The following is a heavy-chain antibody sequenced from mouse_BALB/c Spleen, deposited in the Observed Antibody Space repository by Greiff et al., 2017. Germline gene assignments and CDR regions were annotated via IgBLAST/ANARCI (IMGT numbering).Heavy chain of an antibody. D-gene: IGHD1-2*01. CDR2: ISSGSSTI. CDR1: GFTFSSFG. CDR3: ARLLRLRSWYFDV. Sequence: EVQGVESGGGLVQPGGSRKLSCAASGFTFSSFGMHWVRQAPEKGLEWVAYISSGSSTIYYADTVKGRFTISRDNPKNTLFLQMTSLRSEDTAMYYCARLLRLRSWYFDVWGAGTTVTVSS. V-gene: IGHV5-17*02. J-gene: IGHJ1*01.